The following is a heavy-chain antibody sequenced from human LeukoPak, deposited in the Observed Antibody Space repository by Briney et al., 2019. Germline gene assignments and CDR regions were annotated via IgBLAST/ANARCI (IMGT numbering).Heavy chain of an antibody. CDR1: GGSISSGGYS. CDR3: ASSSSYYYYYYGMDV. V-gene: IGHV4-30-2*01. CDR2: IYHSGST. Sequence: SSQTLSLTCPVSGGSISSGGYSWSWIRQPPGKGLEWIGYIYHSGSTYYNPSLKSRVTISVDRSKNQFSLKLSSVTAADTAVYYCASSSSYYYYYYGMDVWGQGTTVTVSS. D-gene: IGHD6-6*01. J-gene: IGHJ6*02.